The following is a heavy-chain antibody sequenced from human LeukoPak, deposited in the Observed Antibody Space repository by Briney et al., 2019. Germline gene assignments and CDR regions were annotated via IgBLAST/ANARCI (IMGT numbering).Heavy chain of an antibody. Sequence: GEPLNTSSKGSGYSFTSYWISWVRQMPRKGLEWMGRIGPSDSYTNYSPSFQGHVTISADKSISTAYLLWSRLKASGTAVYYCAREGIAAAPVGYWGQGALVSVSS. J-gene: IGHJ4*02. CDR1: GYSFTSYW. V-gene: IGHV5-10-1*01. CDR3: AREGIAAAPVGY. CDR2: IGPSDSYT. D-gene: IGHD2-15*01.